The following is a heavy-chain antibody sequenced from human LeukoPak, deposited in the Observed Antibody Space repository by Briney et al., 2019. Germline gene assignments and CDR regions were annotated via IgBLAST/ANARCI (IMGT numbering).Heavy chain of an antibody. D-gene: IGHD6-13*01. J-gene: IGHJ4*02. V-gene: IGHV3-69-1*02. CDR2: IKSNI. Sequence: GSLRLSCSASGFTFSDYSMNWVRQAPGKGLEWVAYIKSNIYYADSVKGRFTISRDNAKNLLYLQMNSLTVEDTAVYYCARDDTSSWYQEYWGQGTLVTVSS. CDR3: ARDDTSSWYQEY. CDR1: GFTFSDYS.